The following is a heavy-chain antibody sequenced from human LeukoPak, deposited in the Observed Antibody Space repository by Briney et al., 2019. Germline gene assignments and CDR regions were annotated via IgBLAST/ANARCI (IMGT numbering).Heavy chain of an antibody. CDR2: ISGSGGST. CDR1: GFTFSSYG. J-gene: IGHJ4*02. V-gene: IGHV3-23*01. CDR3: AKGLGYCSGGSCYPSFDY. Sequence: GGTLRLSCAASGFTFSSYGMSWVRQAPGKGLEWVSAISGSGGSTYYADSVKGRFTISRDNSKNTLYLQMNSLRAEDTAVYYCAKGLGYCSGGSCYPSFDYWGQGTLVTVSS. D-gene: IGHD2-15*01.